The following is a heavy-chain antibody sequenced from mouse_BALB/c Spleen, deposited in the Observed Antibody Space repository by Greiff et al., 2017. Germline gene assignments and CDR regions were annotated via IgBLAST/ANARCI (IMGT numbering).Heavy chain of an antibody. Sequence: EVQLQQSGPELMKPGASVKISCKASGYSFTSYYMHWVKQSHGKSLEWIGYIDPFNGGTSYNQKFKGKATLTVDKSSSTAYMHLSSLTSEDSAVYYCARYPYDYDDGFDYWGQGTTLTVSS. V-gene: IGHV1-28*01. D-gene: IGHD2-4*01. CDR3: ARYPYDYDDGFDY. J-gene: IGHJ2*01. CDR2: IDPFNGGT. CDR1: GYSFTSYY.